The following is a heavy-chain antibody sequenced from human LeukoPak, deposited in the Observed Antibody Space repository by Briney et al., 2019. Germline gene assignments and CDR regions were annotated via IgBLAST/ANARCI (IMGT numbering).Heavy chain of an antibody. CDR1: GGSIRSYY. CDR2: VSDSGGT. D-gene: IGHD1-26*01. Sequence: SETLSLTCTVSGGSIRSYYWSWIRQPPGKGLEWIGHVSDSGGTNFNPSLKSRVTISVDTSTNQFSLELSSVTAADTAVYYCARGRSGSYYRFDYWGQGTLVTVSS. CDR3: ARGRSGSYYRFDY. V-gene: IGHV4-59*01. J-gene: IGHJ4*02.